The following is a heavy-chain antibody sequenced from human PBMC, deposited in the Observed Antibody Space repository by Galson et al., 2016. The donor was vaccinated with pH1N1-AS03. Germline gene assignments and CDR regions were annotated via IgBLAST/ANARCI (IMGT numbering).Heavy chain of an antibody. D-gene: IGHD4-17*01. V-gene: IGHV3-15*01. CDR1: GFTFRYAW. J-gene: IGHJ4*02. CDR3: TKEGYGDYFDC. CDR2: IKSKADGGTT. Sequence: SLRLSCAASGFTFRYAWMSWVRQAPGKGLEWVGRIKSKADGGTTDFAAPVEGRFTISRDDSKNMLYLQMNSLKTEDSAMYYCTKEGYGDYFDCWGQGTLVTVSS.